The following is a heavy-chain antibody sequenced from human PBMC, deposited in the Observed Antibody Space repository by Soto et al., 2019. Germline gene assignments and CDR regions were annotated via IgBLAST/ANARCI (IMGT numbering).Heavy chain of an antibody. CDR3: AKGSGRDDLDA. V-gene: IGHV1-69*13. Sequence: SVKVSCTASGGTFSSYAISWVRQAPGQGLEWIGGIIPIFGTANXAQKFQGRVTITADESTSTAYRELSSLRSEDTALYFCAKGSGRDDLDAWGHGTMVTVSS. CDR1: GGTFSSYA. CDR2: IIPIFGTA. J-gene: IGHJ5*01. D-gene: IGHD6-25*01.